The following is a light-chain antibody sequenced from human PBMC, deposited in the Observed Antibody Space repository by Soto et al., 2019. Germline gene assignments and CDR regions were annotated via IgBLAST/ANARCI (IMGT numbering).Light chain of an antibody. CDR2: MIS. Sequence: DVVMTQSPLSLSVTLGQSASISCKSTQGLVYGNGNIYLNWFHQRPGQSPRRLIYMISKRDSGVPDRFSGSGSGTDFTLTISRVEAEDVGVYYCMQGTHWPWTFGQGTKVEMK. V-gene: IGKV2-30*01. CDR3: MQGTHWPWT. CDR1: QGLVYGNGNIY. J-gene: IGKJ1*01.